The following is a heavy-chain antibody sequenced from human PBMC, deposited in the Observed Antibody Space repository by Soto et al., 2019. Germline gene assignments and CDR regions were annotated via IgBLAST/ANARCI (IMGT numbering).Heavy chain of an antibody. CDR3: ARGEQYSGRIFDY. CDR1: GDSVSSSSAG. J-gene: IGHJ4*01. CDR2: TYYRSKWYY. Sequence: PSQTLSLTCVITGDSVSSSSAGWSLVRQSPSRGLEWLGRTYYRSKWYYEYAVSVRGRITINPDTSKNQYSLQLNSVTPEDTDVYFCARGEQYSGRIFDYWGQGTLVTVSS. V-gene: IGHV6-1*01. D-gene: IGHD1-26*01.